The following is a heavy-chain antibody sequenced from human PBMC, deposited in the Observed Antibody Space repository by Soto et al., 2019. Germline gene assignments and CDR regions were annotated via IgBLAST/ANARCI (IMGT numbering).Heavy chain of an antibody. Sequence: PGGSLRLSCAASGFTFSSYAMSWVRQAPGKGLEWVSAISGSGGSTYYADSVKGRFTISRDNSKNTLYLQMNSLRAEDTAVYYCAKESRDYDFWSGYGDYWGQGTLVTVSS. J-gene: IGHJ4*02. CDR2: ISGSGGST. CDR3: AKESRDYDFWSGYGDY. V-gene: IGHV3-23*01. D-gene: IGHD3-3*01. CDR1: GFTFSSYA.